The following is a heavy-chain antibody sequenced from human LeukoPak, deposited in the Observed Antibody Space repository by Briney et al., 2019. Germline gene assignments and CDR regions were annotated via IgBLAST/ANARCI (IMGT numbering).Heavy chain of an antibody. V-gene: IGHV1-2*02. CDR3: ASSAGSGYYPFDY. Sequence: ASVKVSCKASGYTFTGYYIHWIRQAPGQGLEWMGWNNPNSGGTNYAQKFQGRVTMTRDTSISTAYMELSRLRSDDTAVYYCASSAGSGYYPFDYWGQGTLGTVSS. J-gene: IGHJ4*02. D-gene: IGHD3-3*01. CDR1: GYTFTGYY. CDR2: NNPNSGGT.